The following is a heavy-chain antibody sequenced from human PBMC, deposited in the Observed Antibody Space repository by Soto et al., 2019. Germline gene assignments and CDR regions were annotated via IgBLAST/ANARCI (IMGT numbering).Heavy chain of an antibody. V-gene: IGHV4-38-2*01. CDR2: ISHSGSA. CDR3: ARAEVAAAANAFDI. CDR1: GYSISSGYS. Sequence: SETLSLTCAVSGYSISSGYSWGWIRQPPGKGLEWIVNISHSGSAYYNPSLKSRVTISLDTSKTQFSLKLSSVTAADTAVYYCARAEVAAAANAFDIWGQGTMVTVS. D-gene: IGHD6-13*01. J-gene: IGHJ3*02.